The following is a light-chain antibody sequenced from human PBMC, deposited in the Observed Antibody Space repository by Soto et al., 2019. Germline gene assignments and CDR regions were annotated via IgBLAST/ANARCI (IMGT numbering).Light chain of an antibody. Sequence: DIQMTQSPSTLSASVGDRVTITCRASQSISSWLAWYQQKPGKAPKLLIQKASSLESGVPSRFSGSGSGTEIHLPISSLQPDYFSTYYCQKYNSGSPFCQGTKLEIK. V-gene: IGKV1-5*03. CDR2: KAS. CDR3: QKYNSGSP. CDR1: QSISSW. J-gene: IGKJ2*01.